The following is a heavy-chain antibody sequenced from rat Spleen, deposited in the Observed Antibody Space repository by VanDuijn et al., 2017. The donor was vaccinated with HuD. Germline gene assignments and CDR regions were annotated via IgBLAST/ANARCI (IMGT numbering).Heavy chain of an antibody. Sequence: QVQLKESGPGLVKPSETLSLTCTVSGFSLTHYHINWVRQSPGKGLEWMGVIWGDGSTTYNSALKSRLSISRDTSTSQVLLKLSGLKTEDTATYHCARDYYEGFDYWGQGVMVTVSS. CDR2: IWGDGST. CDR1: GFSLTHYH. CDR3: ARDYYEGFDY. D-gene: IGHD1-12*01. V-gene: IGHV2-32*01. J-gene: IGHJ2*01.